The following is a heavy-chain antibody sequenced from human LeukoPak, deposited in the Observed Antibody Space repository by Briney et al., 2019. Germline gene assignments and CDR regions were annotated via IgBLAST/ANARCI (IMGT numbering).Heavy chain of an antibody. CDR2: IRRKANSYAT. CDR3: ARALISHYYYYMDV. CDR1: GFTFSGSA. D-gene: IGHD2-8*01. Sequence: GGSLRLSCAGSGFTFSGSAIHWVRQASGKGLEWVGRIRRKANSYATAYAASVKGRFTISRDDSKNTAYLQMNSLKTEDTAVYYCARALISHYYYYMDVWGKGTTVTVSS. J-gene: IGHJ6*03. V-gene: IGHV3-73*01.